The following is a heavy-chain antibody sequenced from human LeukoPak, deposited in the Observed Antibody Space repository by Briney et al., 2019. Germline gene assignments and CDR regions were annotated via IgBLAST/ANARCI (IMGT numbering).Heavy chain of an antibody. CDR3: ARYYYDSSGYYYSHFDY. CDR1: GGSMSSYY. Sequence: SETLSLTCTVSGGSMSSYYWSWIRQPPGKGLEWIGHMYYSGSTNYNPSLKSRVTISVDTSKNQFSLKLSSVTAADTAVYYCARYYYDSSGYYYSHFDYWGQGTLVTVSS. J-gene: IGHJ4*02. D-gene: IGHD3-22*01. V-gene: IGHV4-59*12. CDR2: MYYSGST.